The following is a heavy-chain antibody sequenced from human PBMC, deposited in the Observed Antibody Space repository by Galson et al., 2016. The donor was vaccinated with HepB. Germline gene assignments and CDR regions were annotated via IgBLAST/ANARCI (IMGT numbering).Heavy chain of an antibody. V-gene: IGHV3-7*01. CDR1: GFIFSDYW. Sequence: SLRLSCAASGFIFSDYWMNWVRQAPGKGLEWLASIKQDGSNIYYVDFVKGRFSVSRDNAKNSMYLQMNSLRVEDTAVYYCARDFGWGSDHWGQGTQVTVSS. D-gene: IGHD7-27*01. CDR3: ARDFGWGSDH. CDR2: IKQDGSNI. J-gene: IGHJ4*02.